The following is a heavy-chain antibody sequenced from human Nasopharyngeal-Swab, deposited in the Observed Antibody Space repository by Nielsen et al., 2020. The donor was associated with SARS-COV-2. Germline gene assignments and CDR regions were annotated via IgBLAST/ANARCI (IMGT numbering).Heavy chain of an antibody. V-gene: IGHV3-23*01. D-gene: IGHD2-21*01. CDR2: ISGSGGST. J-gene: IGHJ3*02. Sequence: WIRQPPGKGLEWVSAISGSGGSTYYAGSVKGRFTISRDNSKNTLYLQMNSLRAEDTAVYYCAKDLLAGDAFDIWGQGTMVTVSS. CDR3: AKDLLAGDAFDI.